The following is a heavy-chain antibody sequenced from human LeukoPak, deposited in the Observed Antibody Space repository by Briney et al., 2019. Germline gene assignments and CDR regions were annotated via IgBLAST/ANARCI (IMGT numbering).Heavy chain of an antibody. D-gene: IGHD3-10*01. CDR3: ARAVGYGSGTYRQYYFDY. Sequence: ASVKVSCKASGYTFTAYYMHWVRQAPGQGLEWMGWINPNSGGTNSAQNFQGRVTLSRDTSISTAYMELSRLRSDDTAVYYCARAVGYGSGTYRQYYFDYWGQGTLVTVSS. CDR2: INPNSGGT. J-gene: IGHJ4*02. V-gene: IGHV1-2*02. CDR1: GYTFTAYY.